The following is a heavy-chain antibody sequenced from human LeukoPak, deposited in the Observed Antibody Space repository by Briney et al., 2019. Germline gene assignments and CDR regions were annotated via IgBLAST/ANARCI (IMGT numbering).Heavy chain of an antibody. Sequence: SETLSLTCTVSGGSISSYYWSWIRQPPGKGLEWIGYIYYSGSTNYNPSLKSRVTISVDTSKNQFSLKLSSVTAADTAVYYCARDSGTVPPPAEYFQHWGQGTLVTVSS. CDR1: GGSISSYY. D-gene: IGHD2-2*01. CDR3: ARDSGTVPPPAEYFQH. J-gene: IGHJ1*01. CDR2: IYYSGST. V-gene: IGHV4-59*01.